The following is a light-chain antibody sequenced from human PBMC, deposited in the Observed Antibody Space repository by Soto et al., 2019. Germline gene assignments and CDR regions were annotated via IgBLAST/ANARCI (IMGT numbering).Light chain of an antibody. J-gene: IGKJ1*01. CDR3: QQYGSSGT. V-gene: IGKV3-20*01. Sequence: EIVLTQSPGTLSLSPGERATLSCRASQSVSNNYLAWYQQKPGQAPRLLIYGASNRATGIPDRFSGSGSGTDFTLTISRLEPEEFAVYYCQQYGSSGTFGQGTKVDI. CDR2: GAS. CDR1: QSVSNNY.